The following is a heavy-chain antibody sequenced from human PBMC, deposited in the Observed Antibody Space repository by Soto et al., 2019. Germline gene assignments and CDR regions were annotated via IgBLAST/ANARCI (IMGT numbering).Heavy chain of an antibody. Sequence: GGSLRLSCAASGFDFSVYWMSWVRQAPGKGPEWVANIKFDGSEKQYVDSVKGRFTSSRDNARNSVFLQMNSLRAGDTAVYYCVKDGGYCSSDNCYYPRNQYFDAWGQGTLVTVSS. CDR3: VKDGGYCSSDNCYYPRNQYFDA. J-gene: IGHJ5*02. CDR2: IKFDGSEK. V-gene: IGHV3-7*03. CDR1: GFDFSVYW. D-gene: IGHD2-2*01.